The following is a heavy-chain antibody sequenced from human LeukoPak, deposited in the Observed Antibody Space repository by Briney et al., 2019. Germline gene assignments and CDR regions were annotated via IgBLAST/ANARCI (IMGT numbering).Heavy chain of an antibody. CDR1: GFTFSSYW. CDR2: LNSDGSST. V-gene: IGHV3-74*01. J-gene: IGHJ4*02. D-gene: IGHD3-22*01. CDR3: ARAEWDYYDSSGYPDY. Sequence: PGGSLRLSCAASGFTFSSYWLHWVRQAPGKGLVWVSRLNSDGSSTSYADSVKGRFTISRDNAKNTLYLQMNSLRAEDTAVYYCARAEWDYYDSSGYPDYWGQGTLVTVSS.